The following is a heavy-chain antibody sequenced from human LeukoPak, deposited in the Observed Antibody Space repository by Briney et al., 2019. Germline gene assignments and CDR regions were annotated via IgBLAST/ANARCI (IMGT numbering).Heavy chain of an antibody. D-gene: IGHD3-22*01. Sequence: SETLSLTCTVSGGSISSYYWSWIRQPPGKGLEWIGYIYYSGSTNYNPSLKSRVTISVDTSKNQLSLKLSSVTAADTAVYYCARESDRGYFDYWGQGTLVTVSS. CDR2: IYYSGST. J-gene: IGHJ4*02. CDR3: ARESDRGYFDY. V-gene: IGHV4-59*01. CDR1: GGSISSYY.